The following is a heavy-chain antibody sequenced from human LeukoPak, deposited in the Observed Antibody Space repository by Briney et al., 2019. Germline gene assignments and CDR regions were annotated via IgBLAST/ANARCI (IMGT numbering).Heavy chain of an antibody. CDR1: GYTLTELS. V-gene: IGHV1-24*01. D-gene: IGHD6-25*01. CDR2: FDPEDGET. CDR3: ASGFNWFDP. Sequence: ASVKVSCKVSGYTLTELSMHWVRQAPGKGLEWMGGFDPEDGETIYAQKFQGRVTMTRDTPISTAYMELSRLRSDDTAVYYCASGFNWFDPWGQGTLVTVSS. J-gene: IGHJ5*02.